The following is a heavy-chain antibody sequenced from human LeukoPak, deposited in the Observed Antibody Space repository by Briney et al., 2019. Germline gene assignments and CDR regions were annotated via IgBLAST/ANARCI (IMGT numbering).Heavy chain of an antibody. Sequence: GASVKVSCKASGYTFTSYDINWVRQATGQGLEWMGWMNPNSGYTGYAQKFQGRVSMTMNTSISTAYMELSSLRSEDTAVYYCARVYYDDGGGYRPLDFWGQGTLVTVSS. CDR2: MNPNSGYT. V-gene: IGHV1-8*01. J-gene: IGHJ4*02. CDR1: GYTFTSYD. D-gene: IGHD3-16*01. CDR3: ARVYYDDGGGYRPLDF.